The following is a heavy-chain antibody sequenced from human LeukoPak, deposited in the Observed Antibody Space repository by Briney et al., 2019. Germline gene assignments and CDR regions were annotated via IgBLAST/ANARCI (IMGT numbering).Heavy chain of an antibody. Sequence: GASVKVSCKASGGTFSSYAISWVRQAPGQGLEWMGGIIPIFGTANYAQKFQGRVTITTDESTSTAYMELSSLRSGDTAVYYCARERYSSSSDRYFDYWGQGTLVTVSS. J-gene: IGHJ4*02. CDR3: ARERYSSSSDRYFDY. D-gene: IGHD6-6*01. CDR2: IIPIFGTA. V-gene: IGHV1-69*05. CDR1: GGTFSSYA.